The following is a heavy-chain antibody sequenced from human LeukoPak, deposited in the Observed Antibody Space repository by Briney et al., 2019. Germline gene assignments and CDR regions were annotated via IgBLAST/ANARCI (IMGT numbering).Heavy chain of an antibody. CDR1: GIVFSSYD. CDR3: DKGGAAGS. Sequence: PGGSLRLSCAASGIVFSSYDMSWVRQAPVKGLEWVSGISDNGGSAYCADSVKGRFTISRDNSKNTLYLQMNSLRAEDSALFYCDKGGAAGSWGQGTLVTVSS. V-gene: IGHV3-23*01. J-gene: IGHJ5*02. CDR2: ISDNGGSA.